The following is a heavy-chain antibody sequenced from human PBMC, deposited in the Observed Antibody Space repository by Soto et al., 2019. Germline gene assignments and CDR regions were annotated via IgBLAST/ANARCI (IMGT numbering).Heavy chain of an antibody. V-gene: IGHV1-2*04. CDR2: INPNSGGT. CDR1: GYTFTGSY. J-gene: IGHJ6*02. D-gene: IGHD6-13*01. Sequence: ASVKVSSKAPGYTFTGSYMHWVRQAPGQGLEWMGWINPNSGGTNYAQKFQGWVTMTRDTSTSTAYMELSRLRSDDTAVYYCARVAPGAASGGASPYSYYGMDFWGQGTVATVSS. CDR3: ARVAPGAASGGASPYSYYGMDF.